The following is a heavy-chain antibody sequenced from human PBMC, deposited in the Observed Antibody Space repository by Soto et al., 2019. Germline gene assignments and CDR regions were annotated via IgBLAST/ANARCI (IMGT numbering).Heavy chain of an antibody. V-gene: IGHV4-61*08. D-gene: IGHD3-3*01. Sequence: TSETLSLTCAVSGGSISSGGYSWSWIRQPPGKGLEWIGYIYYSGSTNYNPSLKSRVTISVDTSKNQFSLKLSSVTAADTAVYYCARAKYDFWFGMDVWGQGTTVTVSS. J-gene: IGHJ6*02. CDR1: GGSISSGGYS. CDR2: IYYSGST. CDR3: ARAKYDFWFGMDV.